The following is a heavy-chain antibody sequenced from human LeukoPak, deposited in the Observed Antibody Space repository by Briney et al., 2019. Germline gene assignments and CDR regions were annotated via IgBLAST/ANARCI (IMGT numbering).Heavy chain of an antibody. CDR1: GYTFTSYY. V-gene: IGHV1-46*01. J-gene: IGHJ6*03. D-gene: IGHD2-2*02. CDR2: INPSGGST. Sequence: VASVKVSCKASGYTFTSYYMHWVRQAPGQGLEWMGIINPSGGSTSYAQKFQGRVTMTRDMSPSTVYMELSSLRSEDTAVYYCARGAYCSSTSCYMANYYYYMDVWGKGTTVTVSS. CDR3: ARGAYCSSTSCYMANYYYYMDV.